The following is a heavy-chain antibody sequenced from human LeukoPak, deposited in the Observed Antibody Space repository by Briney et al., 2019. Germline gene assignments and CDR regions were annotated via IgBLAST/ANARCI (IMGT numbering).Heavy chain of an antibody. J-gene: IGHJ4*02. V-gene: IGHV3-11*04. Sequence: KSGGSLRLSGAASGFNFSDYYMSWIRQAPGKGLEWLSNISGSGSTIYYADSVKGRFTISRDNAENSVSLEMNSLRREDTAVYYCARSWGVVSFDNWGQGTLVTVST. D-gene: IGHD3-3*01. CDR2: ISGSGSTI. CDR3: ARSWGVVSFDN. CDR1: GFNFSDYY.